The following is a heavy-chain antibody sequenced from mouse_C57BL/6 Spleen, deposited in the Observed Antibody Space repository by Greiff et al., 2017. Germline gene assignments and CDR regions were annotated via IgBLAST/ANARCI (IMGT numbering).Heavy chain of an antibody. Sequence: EVHLVESGGGLVKPGGSLKLSCAASGFTFSSYAMSWVRQTPEKRLEWVATISDGGSYTYYPDNVKGRFTISRDNAKKNLYLQMSHLKSEDTALYYCARDGPLGGLAYWGQGTLVTVSA. V-gene: IGHV5-4*01. CDR2: ISDGGSYT. CDR3: ARDGPLGGLAY. J-gene: IGHJ3*01. D-gene: IGHD4-1*01. CDR1: GFTFSSYA.